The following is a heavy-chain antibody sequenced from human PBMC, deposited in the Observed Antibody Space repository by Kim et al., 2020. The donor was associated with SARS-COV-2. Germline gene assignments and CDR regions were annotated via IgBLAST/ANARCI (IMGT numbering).Heavy chain of an antibody. D-gene: IGHD3-10*01. CDR2: INPDGSAK. CDR3: TRVSRGDPDDY. J-gene: IGHJ4*02. V-gene: IGHV3-7*03. Sequence: GGSLRLSCSASGFTFSSSWMNWVRQAPGKGLEWVANINPDGSAKYYVDSVKGRFTISRDNAKNSLYLQMSSLRAEDTALFYCTRVSRGDPDDYWGQGTLVTVSS. CDR1: GFTFSSSW.